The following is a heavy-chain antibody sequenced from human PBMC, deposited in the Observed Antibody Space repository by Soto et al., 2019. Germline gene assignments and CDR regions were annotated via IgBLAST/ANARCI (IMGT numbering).Heavy chain of an antibody. CDR2: ISYDGSNK. J-gene: IGHJ4*02. V-gene: IGHV3-30*18. CDR3: AKDPIRAAPYDY. Sequence: QVQLVESGGGVVQPGRSLRLSCAASGFTFSSYGMHWVRQAPGKGLEWVAVISYDGSNKYYADSVKGRFTISRDNSKNTLYLQMHSLRAEDTVVYYCAKDPIRAAPYDYWGQGTMVTVSS. CDR1: GFTFSSYG. D-gene: IGHD5-12*01.